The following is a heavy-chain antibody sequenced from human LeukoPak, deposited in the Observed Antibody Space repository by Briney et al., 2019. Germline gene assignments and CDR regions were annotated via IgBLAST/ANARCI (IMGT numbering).Heavy chain of an antibody. J-gene: IGHJ4*02. Sequence: GGSLRLSCGASGFTFSDYYMSWIRQAPGKGLEWVSYISSSSSYTNYADSVKGRFTISRDNAKHSLYLQMNSLRAEDTAVYYCARDGPYYYDSSGYYLWGQGTLVTVSS. CDR3: ARDGPYYYDSSGYYL. D-gene: IGHD3-22*01. V-gene: IGHV3-11*06. CDR1: GFTFSDYY. CDR2: ISSSSSYT.